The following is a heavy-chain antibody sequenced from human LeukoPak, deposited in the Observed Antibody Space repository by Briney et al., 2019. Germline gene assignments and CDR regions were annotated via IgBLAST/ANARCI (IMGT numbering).Heavy chain of an antibody. CDR1: GGSASDYY. Sequence: SETLSLTCTISGGSASDYYWSWIRQSPGKGLEWIGYIYHTGSTSYSPSLKSRVTISADTSQNQFSLKLSSVTAADTAVYYCASRKLGNDYWGQGTLVIVSS. V-gene: IGHV4-59*02. CDR3: ASRKLGNDY. D-gene: IGHD7-27*01. CDR2: IYHTGST. J-gene: IGHJ4*02.